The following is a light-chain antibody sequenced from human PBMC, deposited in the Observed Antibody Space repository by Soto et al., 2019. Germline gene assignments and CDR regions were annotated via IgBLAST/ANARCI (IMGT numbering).Light chain of an antibody. CDR1: QSVSSN. Sequence: EIVMTQSPATLSLSPGERATLSCRASQSVSSNLAWYQQKPGQAPRLLIYGASTRATGIPARFSGSGSGTEFTLTISSLQSEDFAVYYCQQYNNWPPWTFGQGNKVEIK. J-gene: IGKJ1*01. CDR2: GAS. CDR3: QQYNNWPPWT. V-gene: IGKV3-15*01.